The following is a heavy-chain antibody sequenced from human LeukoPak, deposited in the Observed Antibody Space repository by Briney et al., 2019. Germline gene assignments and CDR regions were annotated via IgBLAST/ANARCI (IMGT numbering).Heavy chain of an antibody. D-gene: IGHD2-2*01. CDR3: ARTRGSTIVVGPQGP. Sequence: GGSLRLSCAASGFTFSSYSMNWVRQAPGKGLEWVSSISSSSSYIYYADSVKGRFTISRDNAKNSLYLQMNSLRAEDTAVYYCARTRGSTIVVGPQGPWGQGTPVTVSS. CDR2: ISSSSSYI. V-gene: IGHV3-21*01. J-gene: IGHJ5*02. CDR1: GFTFSSYS.